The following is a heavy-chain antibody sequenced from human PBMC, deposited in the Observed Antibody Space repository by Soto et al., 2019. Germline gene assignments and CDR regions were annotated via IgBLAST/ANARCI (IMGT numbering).Heavy chain of an antibody. CDR3: ARRGAIAPRYRYFGP. V-gene: IGHV4-30-4*01. CDR2: IYDSANT. D-gene: IGHD6-6*01. J-gene: IGHJ5*02. Sequence: QMQLQESGPGVVKPSQTLSLTCSVSGGSMSSGDYYCNGIRQSPAKGLEWFGYIYDSANTYYNPSLKSRVTRSIDPSNDQFSLNLNSVTAADTAVYNCARRGAIAPRYRYFGPWGQGSLVTVSS. CDR1: GGSMSSGDYY.